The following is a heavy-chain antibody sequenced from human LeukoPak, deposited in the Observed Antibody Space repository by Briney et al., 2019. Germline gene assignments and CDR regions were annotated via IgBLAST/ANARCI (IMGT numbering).Heavy chain of an antibody. J-gene: IGHJ4*02. CDR1: GFTFSSYW. Sequence: GGSLRLSCEAASGFTFSSYWMHWVRQAPGKGLVWVSRINSDGSSTNYADSVKGRFTISRDNAKNTLYLQMDSLRAEDTAVYYCAKDRGYCSGGSCYSWFDYWGQGTLVTVSS. CDR2: INSDGSST. V-gene: IGHV3-74*01. CDR3: AKDRGYCSGGSCYSWFDY. D-gene: IGHD2-15*01.